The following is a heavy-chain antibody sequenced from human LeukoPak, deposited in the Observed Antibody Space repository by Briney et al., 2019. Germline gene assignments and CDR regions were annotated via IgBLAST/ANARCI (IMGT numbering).Heavy chain of an antibody. D-gene: IGHD2-15*01. CDR1: GFIFNTYV. CDR2: IRYDGSNK. Sequence: GGSLRLSCAASGFIFNTYVMHWVRQAPGKGLEWLAFIRYDGSNKNYAGSVKGRFTISRGNAKNTLYLQMNSLRAEDTAVYYCARDSAAYYYYYYMDVWGKGTTVTISS. J-gene: IGHJ6*03. V-gene: IGHV3-30*02. CDR3: ARDSAAYYYYYYMDV.